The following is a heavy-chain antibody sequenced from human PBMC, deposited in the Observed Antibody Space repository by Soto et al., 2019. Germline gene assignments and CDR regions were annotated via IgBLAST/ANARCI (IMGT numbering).Heavy chain of an antibody. CDR3: AREDDDGGSRGGMDV. V-gene: IGHV4-31*01. CDR2: IYYSGST. J-gene: IGHJ6*04. Sequence: QVRLEESGPGLVKPSETLSLICSVSGGSVNNADYFWIWIRQHPEKGLEWIGYIYYSGSTRYNPSLQSQHTLSINTSTKQFSLRLKSGPVADTAVYFCAREDDDGGSRGGMDVGGRGTTVTVSS. CDR1: GGSVNNADYF. D-gene: IGHD2-15*01.